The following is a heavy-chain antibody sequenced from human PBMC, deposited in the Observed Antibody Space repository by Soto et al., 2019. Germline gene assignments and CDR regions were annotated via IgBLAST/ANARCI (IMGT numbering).Heavy chain of an antibody. Sequence: ASVKVSCKASGYTFTGYYMHWVRQAPGQGLEWMGWINPNSGGANYAQKFQGRVTMARDTSISTAYMELSRLRSDDTAVYYCARDGAYDFWSGYSLGMDVWGQGTTVTVSS. CDR3: ARDGAYDFWSGYSLGMDV. CDR1: GYTFTGYY. CDR2: INPNSGGA. J-gene: IGHJ6*02. V-gene: IGHV1-2*02. D-gene: IGHD3-3*01.